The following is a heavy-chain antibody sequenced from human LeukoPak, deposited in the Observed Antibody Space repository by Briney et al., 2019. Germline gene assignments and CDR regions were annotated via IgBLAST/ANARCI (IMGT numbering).Heavy chain of an antibody. J-gene: IGHJ6*03. CDR3: ARQTNIVVVPAAKEARDYYYYMDA. CDR2: IYYSGST. D-gene: IGHD2-2*01. CDR1: GGSISSSSYY. V-gene: IGHV4-39*07. Sequence: SETLSLTCTVSGGSISSSSYYWGWIRQPPGKGLEWIGSIYYSGSTYYNPSLKSRVTISVDTSKNQFSLKLSSVTAADTAVYYCARQTNIVVVPAAKEARDYYYYMDAWGKGTTVTVSS.